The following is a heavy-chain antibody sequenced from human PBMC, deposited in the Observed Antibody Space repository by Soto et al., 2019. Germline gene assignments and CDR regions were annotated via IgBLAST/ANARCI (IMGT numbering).Heavy chain of an antibody. D-gene: IGHD2-2*01. V-gene: IGHV4-59*08. CDR1: GGSISSYY. CDR3: ARLVVPAARWFDP. CDR2: IYYSGST. Sequence: PSETLSLTCTVSGGSISSYYWSWIRQPPGKGLEWIGYIYYSGSTNYNPSLKRRVTISVDTSKNQFSLKLSSVTAADTAVYYCARLVVPAARWFDPWGQGTLVTVSS. J-gene: IGHJ5*02.